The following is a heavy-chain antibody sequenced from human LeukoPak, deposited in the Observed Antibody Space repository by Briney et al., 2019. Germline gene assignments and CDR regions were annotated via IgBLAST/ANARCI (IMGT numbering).Heavy chain of an antibody. CDR2: IYHSGST. CDR1: GGSISGSSYY. V-gene: IGHV4-39*07. CDR3: ARAPVVVAAISGINAFDI. J-gene: IGHJ3*02. Sequence: SETLSLTCTVSGGSISGSSYYWGWIRQPPGKGLEWIGYIYHSGSTYYNPSLKSRVTISVDRSKNQFSLKLSSVTAADTAVYYCARAPVVVAAISGINAFDIWGQGTMVTVSS. D-gene: IGHD2-15*01.